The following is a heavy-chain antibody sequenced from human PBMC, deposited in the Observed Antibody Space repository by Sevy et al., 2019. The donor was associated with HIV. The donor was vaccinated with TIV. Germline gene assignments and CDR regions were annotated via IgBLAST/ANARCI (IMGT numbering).Heavy chain of an antibody. Sequence: ASVKVSCKASGYTFTSYGISWVRQAPGQGLEWMGWISAYNGNTNYAQKLQGRVTMTTDTSTSTADMELRSLRSDDTAVYYCARGSRDGYPPRWDFDYWGQGTLVTVSS. D-gene: IGHD2-2*01. CDR3: ARGSRDGYPPRWDFDY. CDR1: GYTFTSYG. CDR2: ISAYNGNT. V-gene: IGHV1-18*04. J-gene: IGHJ4*02.